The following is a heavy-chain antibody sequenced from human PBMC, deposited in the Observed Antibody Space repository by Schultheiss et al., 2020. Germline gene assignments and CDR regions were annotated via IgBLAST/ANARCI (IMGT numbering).Heavy chain of an antibody. J-gene: IGHJ4*02. V-gene: IGHV3-74*01. CDR3: TWRNNFEI. Sequence: GGSLRLSCAASGFTFSSYWMHWVRQAPGKGLVWVSRINSDGSSTSYADSVKGRFTISRDNARNTVYLQMNSLRVEDTGVYYCTWRNNFEIWGQGALVTVSS. D-gene: IGHD1/OR15-1a*01. CDR2: INSDGSST. CDR1: GFTFSSYW.